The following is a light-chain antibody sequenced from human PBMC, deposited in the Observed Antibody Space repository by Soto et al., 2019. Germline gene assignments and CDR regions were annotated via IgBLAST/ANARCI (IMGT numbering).Light chain of an antibody. V-gene: IGKV1-5*01. Sequence: DIHMTQSPSTLSASVGDRVTITCRASQSLSSRLAWYQQKPGKAPELLIYDASSLKSGVPSRFSGSGSGTEFTLTISSLQPDDFATYYCQHYNSYSEAFGQGTKVDIK. CDR1: QSLSSR. CDR3: QHYNSYSEA. J-gene: IGKJ1*01. CDR2: DAS.